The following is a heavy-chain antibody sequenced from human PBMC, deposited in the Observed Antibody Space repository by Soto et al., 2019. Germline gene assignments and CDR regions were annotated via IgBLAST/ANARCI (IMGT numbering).Heavy chain of an antibody. Sequence: GGSLRLSCAASGFTFSSYGMHWVRQAPGKGLERVAVISYDGSNKYYADSVKGRFTISRDNSKNTLYLQMNSLRAEDTAVYYCAKDGISLYDFSLQYPYYYGMDVWGQGTTVTVSS. CDR1: GFTFSSYG. CDR3: AKDGISLYDFSLQYPYYYGMDV. D-gene: IGHD3-3*01. CDR2: ISYDGSNK. V-gene: IGHV3-30*18. J-gene: IGHJ6*02.